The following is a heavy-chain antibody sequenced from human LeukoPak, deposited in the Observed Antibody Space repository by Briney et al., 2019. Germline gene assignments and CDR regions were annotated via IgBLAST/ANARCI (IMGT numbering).Heavy chain of an antibody. CDR3: AKDQYYYGSGSPDY. CDR1: GFTFSSYA. J-gene: IGHJ4*02. D-gene: IGHD3-10*01. CDR2: ISGNGGST. Sequence: GGSLRLSCAASGFTFSSYAMSWVRQAPGKGLEWVSTISGNGGSTYYADSVKGRFTISRDNSKNTLFLQMNNLRAEDTVVYYCAKDQYYYGSGSPDYWGQGTLVTVSS. V-gene: IGHV3-23*01.